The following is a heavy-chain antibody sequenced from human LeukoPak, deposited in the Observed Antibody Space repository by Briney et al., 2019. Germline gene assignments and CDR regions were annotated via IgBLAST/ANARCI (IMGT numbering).Heavy chain of an antibody. V-gene: IGHV4-59*01. CDR3: ARGSYSGSYWGYYYMDV. J-gene: IGHJ6*03. CDR2: IYYGVST. CDR1: GGSISSYY. D-gene: IGHD1-26*01. Sequence: SETLSLTCTVSGGSISSYYWSWIRQPPGKGREWIGYIYYGVSTNYNPSLKSRVTISVDTSKNQFSLKLSSVTAADTAVYYCARGSYSGSYWGYYYMDVWGKGTTVTISS.